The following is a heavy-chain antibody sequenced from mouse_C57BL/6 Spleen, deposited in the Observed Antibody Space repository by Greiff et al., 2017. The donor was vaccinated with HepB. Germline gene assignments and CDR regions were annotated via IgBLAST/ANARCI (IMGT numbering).Heavy chain of an antibody. V-gene: IGHV1-69*01. CDR3: ARANYYGSSNRDFDY. D-gene: IGHD1-1*01. CDR2: IDPSDSYT. Sequence: QVQLQQSGAELVMPGASVKLSCKASGYTFTSYWMHWVKQRPGQGLEWIGEIDPSDSYTNYNQKFKGKSTLTVDKSSSTAYMQLSSLTSEDSAVYYCARANYYGSSNRDFDYWGQGTTLTVSS. CDR1: GYTFTSYW. J-gene: IGHJ2*01.